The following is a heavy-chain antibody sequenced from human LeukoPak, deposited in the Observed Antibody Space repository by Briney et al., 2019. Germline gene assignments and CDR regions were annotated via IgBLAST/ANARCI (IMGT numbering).Heavy chain of an antibody. J-gene: IGHJ4*02. Sequence: GGSLRLSCAASGFTFSTYTLAWVRQAPGKGLEWVSSINSRSTYIYYADSVKGRFTISRDKAKNSLYLQMDSLRAEDTAVYYCARDPGSSSHGFWGQGTLVTVSS. CDR1: GFTFSTYT. D-gene: IGHD5-24*01. CDR3: ARDPGSSSHGF. CDR2: INSRSTYI. V-gene: IGHV3-21*01.